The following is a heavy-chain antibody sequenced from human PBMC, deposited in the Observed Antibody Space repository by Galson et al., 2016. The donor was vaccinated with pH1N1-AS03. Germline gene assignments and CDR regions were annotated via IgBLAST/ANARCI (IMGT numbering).Heavy chain of an antibody. CDR2: IYLDDSDT. CDR3: ARLTLSSGWPCDY. J-gene: IGHJ4*01. Sequence: QSGAEVTKPGESLKISCQGSGYSFTNYWIGWVRQMPGKGLEWMGIIYLDDSDTRYSPSFQGQVTISADKSISTAYLQWSSLKASDTAMYYCARLTLSSGWPCDYWGQGTLATVSS. D-gene: IGHD6-19*01. CDR1: GYSFTNYW. V-gene: IGHV5-51*01.